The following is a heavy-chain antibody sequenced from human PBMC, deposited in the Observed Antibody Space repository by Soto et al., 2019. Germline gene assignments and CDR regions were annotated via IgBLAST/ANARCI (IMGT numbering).Heavy chain of an antibody. CDR2: IFYSGSA. Sequence: TLSLTCIVSGDSISSGGYYWSWIRQHPVKGLEWIGYIFYSGSAFYNPSLKGRVIISVETSENRFSLRLNSVTAAETAVYYCARDMSRYDSWSGYVSTTNWFDPWGQGALVTVSS. CDR1: GDSISSGGYY. J-gene: IGHJ5*01. CDR3: ARDMSRYDSWSGYVSTTNWFDP. D-gene: IGHD3-3*01. V-gene: IGHV4-31*03.